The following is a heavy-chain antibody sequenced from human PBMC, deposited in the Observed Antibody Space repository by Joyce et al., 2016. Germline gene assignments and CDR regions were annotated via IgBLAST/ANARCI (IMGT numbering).Heavy chain of an antibody. V-gene: IGHV3-48*02. Sequence: EVQLVESGGGLVQPGGSLRLSCAASGFSFNYYIMNWVRQAPGKGLEWISYITSTCSTRFYADSVKDRFTISRDNAKNSLYLQMNSLRDEDTAVYYCTRRNEGNFFLDYWGQGTLVTVSS. CDR2: ITSTCSTR. CDR3: TRRNEGNFFLDY. CDR1: GFSFNYYI. D-gene: IGHD1-7*01. J-gene: IGHJ4*02.